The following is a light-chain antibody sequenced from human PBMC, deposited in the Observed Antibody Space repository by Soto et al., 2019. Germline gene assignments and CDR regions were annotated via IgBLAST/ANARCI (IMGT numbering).Light chain of an antibody. CDR2: GAS. CDR1: QSVSTSY. J-gene: IGKJ2*01. Sequence: EIVLTQSPGTLSLSPGERATLSCSARQSVSTSYLAWYQQKPGQAPRLLIYGASCRATGIPDRFSGSGSGTDCTLTISRLEPEDVAVYYCQQYGSSPMYPFGQGTQLEIK. CDR3: QQYGSSPMYP. V-gene: IGKV3-20*01.